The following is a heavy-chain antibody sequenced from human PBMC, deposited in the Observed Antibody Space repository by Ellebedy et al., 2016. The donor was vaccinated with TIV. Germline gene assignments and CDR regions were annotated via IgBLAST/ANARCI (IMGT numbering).Heavy chain of an antibody. V-gene: IGHV3-48*04. CDR3: ARESSGYSSGWYADY. CDR2: ISISSSTI. Sequence: PGGSLRLSCAASGFTFSTYSMNWVRQAPGKGLEWVSYISISSSTIYYTDSVKGRFTISRDSAKNSLYLQMNSLRAEDTAVYYCARESSGYSSGWYADYWGQGTLVTVSS. D-gene: IGHD6-19*01. J-gene: IGHJ4*02. CDR1: GFTFSTYS.